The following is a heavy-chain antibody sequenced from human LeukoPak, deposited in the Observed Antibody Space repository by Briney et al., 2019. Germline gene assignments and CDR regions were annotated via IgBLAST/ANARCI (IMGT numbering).Heavy chain of an antibody. CDR3: ARGYYYDSSGYHY. V-gene: IGHV4-31*03. CDR1: GGSISSGGNY. J-gene: IGHJ4*02. Sequence: SQTLSLTCTVSGGSISSGGNYWSWIRQHPGKGLEWIGYIYYSGSTYYNPSLKSRVTISVDTSKNQFSLKLSSVTAADTAVYYCARGYYYDSSGYHYWGQGTLVTVSS. D-gene: IGHD3-22*01. CDR2: IYYSGST.